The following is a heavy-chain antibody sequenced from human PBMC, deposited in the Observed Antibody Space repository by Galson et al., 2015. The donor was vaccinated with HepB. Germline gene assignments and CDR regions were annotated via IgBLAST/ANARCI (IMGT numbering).Heavy chain of an antibody. D-gene: IGHD1-14*01. J-gene: IGHJ1*01. CDR1: GFNFSDYD. CDR2: ISMSGGNT. V-gene: IGHV3-11*06. Sequence: SLRLSCAASGFNFSDYDMSWIRQTPEKGLEWLADISMSGGNTNYADAVKGRFTISRDKAKNTLFLQMTNLSAEDTAVYYCATDRFLSTSTGRSCRHWGQGPRSTVS. CDR3: ATDRFLSTSTGRSCRH.